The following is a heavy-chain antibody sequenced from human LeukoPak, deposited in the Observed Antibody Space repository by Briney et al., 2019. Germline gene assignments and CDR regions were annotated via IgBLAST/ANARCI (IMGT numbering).Heavy chain of an antibody. J-gene: IGHJ6*02. CDR2: INSDGSST. D-gene: IGHD3-3*01. CDR3: ARESGYDFWSGYIVPGYYYGMDV. CDR1: GFTFSSYW. Sequence: GGSLRLSCAASGFTFSSYWMHWVRQAPGKGLVWVSRINSDGSSTSYADSVKGRFTISRDNAKNTLYLQMNSLRAEDTAVYYCARESGYDFWSGYIVPGYYYGMDVWGQGTTVTVSS. V-gene: IGHV3-74*01.